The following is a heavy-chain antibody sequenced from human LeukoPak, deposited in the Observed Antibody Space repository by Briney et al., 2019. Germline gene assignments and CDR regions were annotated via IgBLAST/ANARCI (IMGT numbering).Heavy chain of an antibody. CDR1: GFTFSRYG. CDR2: ISYDGSNK. CDR3: AKGAGTFGYGMDV. Sequence: PGGSLRLSCAASGFTFSRYGMHWVRQAPGKGLEWVAVISYDGSNKYYADSVKGRFTISRDNSKNTLYLQMNSLRAEDTAVYYCAKGAGTFGYGMDVWGQGTTVTVSS. D-gene: IGHD1-1*01. V-gene: IGHV3-30*18. J-gene: IGHJ6*02.